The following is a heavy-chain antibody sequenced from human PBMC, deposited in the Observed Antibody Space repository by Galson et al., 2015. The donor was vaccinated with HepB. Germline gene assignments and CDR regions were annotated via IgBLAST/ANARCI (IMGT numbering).Heavy chain of an antibody. CDR1: GFAFADYY. D-gene: IGHD3-16*01. Sequence: SLRLYCAASGFAFADYYMSWIRQAPGKGLEWVSYISITTSHTDYADSVKGRFTITRDNAKKSVYLQMNSLRVEDTAVYYCASGPFFGGQGTLVTVSS. J-gene: IGHJ4*02. CDR3: ASGPFF. CDR2: ISITTSHT. V-gene: IGHV3-11*06.